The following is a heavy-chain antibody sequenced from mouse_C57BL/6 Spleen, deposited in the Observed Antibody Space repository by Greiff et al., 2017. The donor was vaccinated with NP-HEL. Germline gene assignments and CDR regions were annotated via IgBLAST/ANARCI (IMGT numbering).Heavy chain of an antibody. CDR2: ISDGGSYT. CDR1: GFTFSSYA. D-gene: IGHD2-4*01. Sequence: EVKLVESGGGLVKPGGSLKLSCAASGFTFSSYAMSWVRQTPEKRLEWVATISDGGSYTYYPDNVKGRFTISRDNAKNNLYLQMSHLKSEDTAMYYCARDYYDYEGYAMDYWGQGTSVTVSS. J-gene: IGHJ4*01. CDR3: ARDYYDYEGYAMDY. V-gene: IGHV5-4*01.